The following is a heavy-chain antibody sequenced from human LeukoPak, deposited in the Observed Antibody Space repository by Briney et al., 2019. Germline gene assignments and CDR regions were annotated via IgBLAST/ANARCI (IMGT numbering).Heavy chain of an antibody. CDR2: IIPILGIA. CDR3: ARSYYYDSSGRDY. J-gene: IGHJ4*02. Sequence: SVKVSCTASGGTFSSYTISWVRQAPGQGLEWMGRIIPILGIANYAQKFQGRVTITADKSTSTAYMELSSLRSEDTAVYYCARSYYYDSSGRDYWGQGTLVTVSS. V-gene: IGHV1-69*02. CDR1: GGTFSSYT. D-gene: IGHD3-22*01.